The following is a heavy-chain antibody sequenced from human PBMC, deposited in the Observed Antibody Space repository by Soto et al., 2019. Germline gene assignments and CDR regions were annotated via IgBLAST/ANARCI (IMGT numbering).Heavy chain of an antibody. CDR3: DKDFWSGYVVDS. J-gene: IGHJ4*02. CDR1: GYTFTDYT. V-gene: IGHV1-3*01. D-gene: IGHD3-3*01. Sequence: ASVKVSCKASGYTFTDYTMHWVRQAPGQRLEWLGWINAGNGNTKYSQKFQGRVTITRDTSASTAYMELSSLTSEDTAVSYCDKDFWSGYVVDSWGQGTLVTVSS. CDR2: INAGNGNT.